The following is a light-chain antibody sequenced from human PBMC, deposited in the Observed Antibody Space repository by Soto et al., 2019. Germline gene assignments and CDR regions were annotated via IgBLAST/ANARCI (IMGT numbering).Light chain of an antibody. J-gene: IGKJ4*01. CDR2: TGS. V-gene: IGKV1-12*01. CDR3: QQANSFPLT. Sequence: DIQMTQSPSSVCASVGDRVSITCRASQGISNWLAWYQQKPGRAPKLLIYTGSSLQSGVPSRFSGTGSRTDFTLTISSMQPEDLATYYCQQANSFPLTFGGGTKVQIK. CDR1: QGISNW.